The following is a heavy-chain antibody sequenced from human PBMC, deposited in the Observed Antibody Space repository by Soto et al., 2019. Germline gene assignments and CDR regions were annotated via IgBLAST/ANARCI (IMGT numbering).Heavy chain of an antibody. V-gene: IGHV1-2*04. D-gene: IGHD3-3*01. Sequence: GASVKVSCKASGYTFTGYYMHWVRQAPGQGLEWMGWINPNSGGTNYAQKFQGWVTMTRDTSISTAYMELSRLRSDDTAVYYCARDGAYYDFWSGYSTGYYFDYWGQGTLVTVS. CDR2: INPNSGGT. J-gene: IGHJ4*02. CDR3: ARDGAYYDFWSGYSTGYYFDY. CDR1: GYTFTGYY.